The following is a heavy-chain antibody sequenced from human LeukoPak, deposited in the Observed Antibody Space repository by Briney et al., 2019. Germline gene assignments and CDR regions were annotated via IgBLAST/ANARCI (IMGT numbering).Heavy chain of an antibody. CDR1: GFTFSSYG. D-gene: IGHD3-10*01. J-gene: IGHJ3*02. CDR3: ANGPYYSLI. Sequence: GGSLRLSCAASGFTFSSYGMHWVRQAPGKGLEWVAVISYDGSNKYYADSVKGRFTISRENSKNTLYLQMNSLRAEDTAVYYCANGPYYSLIWGQGTMVTVSS. V-gene: IGHV3-30*18. CDR2: ISYDGSNK.